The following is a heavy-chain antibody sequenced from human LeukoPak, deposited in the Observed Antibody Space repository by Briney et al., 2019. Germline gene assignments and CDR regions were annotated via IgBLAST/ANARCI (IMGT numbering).Heavy chain of an antibody. CDR1: GGTFSSYA. CDR3: AGDLHLVVVGGVPHYYYYMDV. Sequence: ASVKVSCKASGGTFSSYAISWVRQAPGQGLEWMGWISTYNGNTNYAQKLQGRVTMTTDTSTSTAYMEQRSLRSDDMAVYYCAGDLHLVVVGGVPHYYYYMDVWGKGTTVTISS. J-gene: IGHJ6*03. CDR2: ISTYNGNT. V-gene: IGHV1-18*03. D-gene: IGHD3-10*01.